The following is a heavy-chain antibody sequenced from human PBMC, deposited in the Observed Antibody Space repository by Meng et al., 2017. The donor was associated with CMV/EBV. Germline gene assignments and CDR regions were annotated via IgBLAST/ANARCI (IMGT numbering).Heavy chain of an antibody. J-gene: IGHJ6*02. D-gene: IGHD2-2*01. CDR2: IKSKTDGGTT. V-gene: IGHV3-15*01. Sequence: GESLKISCAASGFTFSNAWMSWVRQAPGKGLEWVGRIKSKTDGGTTDYAAPVKGRFTISRDDSKNTLYLQMNSLKTEDTAVYYCTTRYCSSTSCGGIDVWGQGTTVTVSS. CDR3: TTRYCSSTSCGGIDV. CDR1: GFTFSNAW.